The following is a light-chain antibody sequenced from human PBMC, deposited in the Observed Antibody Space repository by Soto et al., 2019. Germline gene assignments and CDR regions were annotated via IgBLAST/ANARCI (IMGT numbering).Light chain of an antibody. Sequence: DIQMTQSPSTLSASVGDRVTITCRASQSISAWLAWYQQKPGKAPKLLIYKASSLESGVPSRFSGSGSGTEFTLTINSLQPDDFATYYCQQYNSDSRTFDQGTKVEIK. CDR3: QQYNSDSRT. CDR1: QSISAW. V-gene: IGKV1-5*03. J-gene: IGKJ1*01. CDR2: KAS.